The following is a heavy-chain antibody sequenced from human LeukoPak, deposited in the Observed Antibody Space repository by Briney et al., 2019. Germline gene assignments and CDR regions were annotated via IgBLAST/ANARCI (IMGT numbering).Heavy chain of an antibody. CDR1: GYSISSGYY. Sequence: SETLSLTCAVSGYSISSGYYWGWIRQPPGKGLEWIGSIYHSGSTYYNPSLKSRITISVDTSKNQFSLKLSSVTAADTAVYYCARDLIAVAAFDYWGQGTLVTVSS. CDR2: IYHSGST. D-gene: IGHD6-19*01. V-gene: IGHV4-38-2*02. J-gene: IGHJ4*02. CDR3: ARDLIAVAAFDY.